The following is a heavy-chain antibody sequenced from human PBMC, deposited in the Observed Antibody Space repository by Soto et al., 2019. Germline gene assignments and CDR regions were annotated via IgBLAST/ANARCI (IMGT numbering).Heavy chain of an antibody. Sequence: GGSLRLSCAASGFTFSDYYMSWIRQAPGKGLEWVSYISSSSSYTNYADSVKGRFTISRDNAKNSLYLQMNSLRAEDTAVYYCARVGCSGGSCYASNWFDPWGQGTLVTVSS. CDR3: ARVGCSGGSCYASNWFDP. V-gene: IGHV3-11*06. J-gene: IGHJ5*02. CDR1: GFTFSDYY. CDR2: ISSSSSYT. D-gene: IGHD2-15*01.